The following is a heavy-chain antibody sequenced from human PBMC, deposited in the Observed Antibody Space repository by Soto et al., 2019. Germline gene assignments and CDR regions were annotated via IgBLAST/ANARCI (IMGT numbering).Heavy chain of an antibody. D-gene: IGHD3-16*02. CDR1: SLSFTGYY. CDR3: ARSSKYYDYVWGSYRGDAFDI. Sequence: LENLYLNRAINSLSFTGYYWRRIRQSPWYGLEWIGEINHSGSTNYNPPLKSRVTISVDTSKNQFSLKLSSVTAADTAVYYCARSSKYYDYVWGSYRGDAFDIWGQGTMVT. J-gene: IGHJ3*02. V-gene: IGHV4-34*01. CDR2: INHSGST.